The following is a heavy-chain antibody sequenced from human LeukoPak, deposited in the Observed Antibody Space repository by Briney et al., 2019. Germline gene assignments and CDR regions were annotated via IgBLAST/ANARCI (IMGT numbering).Heavy chain of an antibody. CDR3: ARLYSSSLGRVLDY. J-gene: IGHJ4*02. CDR1: GGSITSYY. V-gene: IGHV4-59*01. D-gene: IGHD4-11*01. CDR2: IYNSGGT. Sequence: PSETLSLTCTVSGGSITSYYWSWIRQPPGKGLEWIGYIYNSGGTNYNPSIKRRVTISVYTSKNQFSLKLSSVTAADTAVYYCARLYSSSLGRVLDYWGQGTLVTVSS.